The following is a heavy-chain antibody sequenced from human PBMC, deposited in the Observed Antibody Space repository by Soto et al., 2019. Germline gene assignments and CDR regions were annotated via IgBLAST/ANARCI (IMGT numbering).Heavy chain of an antibody. J-gene: IGHJ3*02. CDR2: IIPIFGTA. V-gene: IGHV1-69*01. D-gene: IGHD2-15*01. Sequence: QVQLVQSGAEVKKPGSSVKVSCKASGGTFSSYAISWVRQAPGQGLEWMGGIIPIFGTANYAQKFQGRVTITADESTSTAYMELSSLRSEDTAVYYCALGGCSGGSCYFDAFDIGGQGTMGTVSS. CDR1: GGTFSSYA. CDR3: ALGGCSGGSCYFDAFDI.